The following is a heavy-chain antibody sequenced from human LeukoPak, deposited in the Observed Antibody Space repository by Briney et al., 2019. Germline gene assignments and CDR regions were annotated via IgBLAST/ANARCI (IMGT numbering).Heavy chain of an antibody. Sequence: GASVKVSCKASRYTLTGDYMHWVRQAPGQGLEWMGWINPNSGGTNYAQKFQGRVTMTRDTSISTAYMELSRLRSDDTAVYYCARDLTVRGVKDYYYGMDVWGQGTTVTVSS. V-gene: IGHV1-2*02. CDR1: RYTLTGDY. CDR2: INPNSGGT. J-gene: IGHJ6*02. D-gene: IGHD3-10*01. CDR3: ARDLTVRGVKDYYYGMDV.